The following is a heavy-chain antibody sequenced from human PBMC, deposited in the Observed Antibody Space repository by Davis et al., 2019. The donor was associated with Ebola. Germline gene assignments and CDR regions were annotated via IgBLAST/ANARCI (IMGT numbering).Heavy chain of an antibody. J-gene: IGHJ6*02. Sequence: GGSLRLSCSVSGFMFSSYTMHWVRQAPGKGLQYVSGITNNGGSTYYADSVKGRFIISRDNSKNTLYLQMNSLRAEDTAVYYCARVLTDKYYYYGMDVWGQGTTVTVSS. CDR2: ITNNGGST. CDR3: ARVLTDKYYYYGMDV. D-gene: IGHD3-9*01. CDR1: GFMFSSYT. V-gene: IGHV3-64*04.